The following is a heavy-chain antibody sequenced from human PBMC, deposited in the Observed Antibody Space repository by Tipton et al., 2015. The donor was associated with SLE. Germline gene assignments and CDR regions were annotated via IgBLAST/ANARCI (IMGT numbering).Heavy chain of an antibody. CDR1: GFTFSSYA. D-gene: IGHD7-27*01. V-gene: IGHV3-23*01. Sequence: SLRLSCAASGFTFSSYAMHWVRQAPGKGLEWVSAISGSGGSTYYADSVKGRFTISRDNSKNTLYLQMNSLRAEDTAVYYCAKDLAKLGGASDYWGQGTLVTVSS. J-gene: IGHJ4*02. CDR2: ISGSGGST. CDR3: AKDLAKLGGASDY.